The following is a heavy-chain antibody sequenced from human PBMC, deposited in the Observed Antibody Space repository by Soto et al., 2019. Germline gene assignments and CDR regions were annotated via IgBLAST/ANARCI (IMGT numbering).Heavy chain of an antibody. V-gene: IGHV3-66*01. J-gene: IGHJ1*01. D-gene: IGHD6-19*01. CDR1: GFTVSSNY. CDR3: ARLSGWKGPYFQH. Sequence: HPGGSLRLSCAASGFTVSSNYMSWVRPAPGKGLEWVSVIYSGGSTYYADSVKGRFTISRDNSKNTLYLQMNSLRAEDTAVYYCARLSGWKGPYFQHWGQGTLVTVSS. CDR2: IYSGGST.